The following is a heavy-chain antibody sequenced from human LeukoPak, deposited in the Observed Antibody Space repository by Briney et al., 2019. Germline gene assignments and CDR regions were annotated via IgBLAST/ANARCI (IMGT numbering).Heavy chain of an antibody. CDR1: GFNFNIYW. CDR2: IKQDGNEK. CDR3: ARERGDIVAF. J-gene: IGHJ6*02. Sequence: GGSLRLSCAASGFNFNIYWMNWVRQAPGKGLEWVANIKQDGNEKYYVDSVKGRFTISRDNPKNSLYLQMNSLRAEDTAVYYCARERGDIVAFWGQGTTVTVSS. D-gene: IGHD2-15*01. V-gene: IGHV3-7*03.